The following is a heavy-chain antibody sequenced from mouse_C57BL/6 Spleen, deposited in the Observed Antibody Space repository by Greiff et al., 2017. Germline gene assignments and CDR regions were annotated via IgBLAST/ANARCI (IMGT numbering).Heavy chain of an antibody. CDR2: INPSTGGT. CDR3: ASGGPFDY. CDR1: GYSFTGYY. J-gene: IGHJ2*01. V-gene: IGHV1-42*01. Sequence: EVQLQQSGPELVKPGASVKISCKASGYSFTGYYMNWVKQSPEKSLEWIGEINPSTGGTTYNQKFKAKATLTVDKSSSTAYMQLKSLTSEDSAVYYCASGGPFDYWGQGTTLTVSS.